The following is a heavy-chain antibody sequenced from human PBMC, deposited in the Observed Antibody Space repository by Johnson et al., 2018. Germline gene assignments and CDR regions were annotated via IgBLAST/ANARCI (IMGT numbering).Heavy chain of an antibody. CDR2: ISYDGSNK. V-gene: IGHV3-30*18. CDR1: GFTFSSYG. CDR3: AKGDNTYYDYVWGSYPTNYYYMDV. J-gene: IGHJ6*03. D-gene: IGHD3-16*02. Sequence: QVQLQESGGGVVQPGRSLRLSCAASGFTFSSYGMHWVRQAPGKGLEWVAVISYDGSNKYYADSVKGRFTISRDTSKNTLYLQMNRLRAEDTAVYYCAKGDNTYYDYVWGSYPTNYYYMDVWGKGTTVTVSS.